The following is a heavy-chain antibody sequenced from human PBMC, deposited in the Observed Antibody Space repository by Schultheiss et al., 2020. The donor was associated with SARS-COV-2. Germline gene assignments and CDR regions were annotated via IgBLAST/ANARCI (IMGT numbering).Heavy chain of an antibody. CDR2: ISSSGSTI. CDR3: AKLGPQGYCSSTSCYSGMDV. CDR1: GFTFSDYY. J-gene: IGHJ6*02. Sequence: GESLKISCAASGFTFSDYYMSWIRQAPGKGLEWVSYISSSGSTIYYADSVKGRFTISRDNAKNSLYLQMNSLRAEDTALYYCAKLGPQGYCSSTSCYSGMDVWGQGTTVTVSS. D-gene: IGHD2-2*01. V-gene: IGHV3-11*01.